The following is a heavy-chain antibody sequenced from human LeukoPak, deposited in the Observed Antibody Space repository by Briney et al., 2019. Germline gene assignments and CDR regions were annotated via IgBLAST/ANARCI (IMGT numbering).Heavy chain of an antibody. V-gene: IGHV3-74*01. Sequence: GGSLRLSCAASGFTFSSYWMHWVRQAPGKGLVWVSRINSDGSSTSYADSVKGRFTISRDNAKNTLYLQMNSLRAEDTAVYYCAREGGSGSGRGLDYWGQGTLVTVSS. J-gene: IGHJ4*02. CDR1: GFTFSSYW. CDR3: AREGGSGSGRGLDY. D-gene: IGHD3-10*01. CDR2: INSDGSST.